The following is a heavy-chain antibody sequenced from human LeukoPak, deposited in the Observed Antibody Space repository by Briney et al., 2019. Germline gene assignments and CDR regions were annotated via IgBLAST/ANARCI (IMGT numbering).Heavy chain of an antibody. CDR3: AGYCSSTSCQFDY. V-gene: IGHV1-69*04. Sequence: ASVKVSCKVSGGTFSSYAISWVRQAPGQGLEWMGRIIPIFGIANYAQKFQGRVTITADKSTSTAYMELSSQGSEDTAVYYCAGYCSSTSCQFDYWGQGTLVTVPS. CDR2: IIPIFGIA. D-gene: IGHD2-2*01. J-gene: IGHJ4*02. CDR1: GGTFSSYA.